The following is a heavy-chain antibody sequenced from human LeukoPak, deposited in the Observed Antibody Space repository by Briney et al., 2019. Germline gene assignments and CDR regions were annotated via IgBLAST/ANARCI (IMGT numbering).Heavy chain of an antibody. CDR1: DFTFSTYG. CDR3: ATEDIVVVVAATPAYFDY. J-gene: IGHJ4*02. Sequence: GGSLRLSCAASDFTFSTYGMSWVRQAPGKGLEWVSGIDYSGGSTYYADSVKGRFTISRDNSKNTQYLQMNSLRAEDTAVYYCATEDIVVVVAATPAYFDYWGQGTLVTVSS. V-gene: IGHV3-23*01. D-gene: IGHD2-15*01. CDR2: IDYSGGST.